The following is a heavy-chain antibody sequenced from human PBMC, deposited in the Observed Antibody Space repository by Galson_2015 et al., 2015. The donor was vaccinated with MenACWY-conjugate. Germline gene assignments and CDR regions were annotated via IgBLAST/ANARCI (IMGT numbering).Heavy chain of an antibody. CDR2: IIPMFGTA. V-gene: IGHV1-69*13. J-gene: IGHJ6*02. CDR1: GGTFSNYG. CDR3: ARDRRRERDYYYYGMDV. Sequence: SVKVSCKASGGTFSNYGFSWVRQAPGQGLEWMGGIIPMFGTANPAQKFQGRVTITADESTSTAYMELSSLTFEDTAVYYCARDRRRERDYYYYGMDVWGRGTTVTVSS.